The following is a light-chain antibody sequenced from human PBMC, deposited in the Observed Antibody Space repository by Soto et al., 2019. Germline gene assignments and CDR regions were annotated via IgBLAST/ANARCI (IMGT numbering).Light chain of an antibody. Sequence: QSVLTQPRSVSGSPGQSVTISCTGTSSDVGAYNYVSWYQQNPGKAPKLMIYDVSKRPSGVPDRFSGSKSGNTASLTISGLQAEDEADYYCCSYAGSYTLLFGGGTKVTVL. V-gene: IGLV2-11*01. CDR1: SSDVGAYNY. CDR2: DVS. CDR3: CSYAGSYTLL. J-gene: IGLJ3*02.